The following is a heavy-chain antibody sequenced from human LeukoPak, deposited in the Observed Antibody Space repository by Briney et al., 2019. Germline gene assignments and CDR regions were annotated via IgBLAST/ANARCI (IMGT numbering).Heavy chain of an antibody. D-gene: IGHD3-22*01. V-gene: IGHV3-15*01. CDR1: GFTFSNAW. Sequence: GGSLRLSCAASGFTFSNAWMSWVRQAPGKGLEWVGRIKSKTDGGTTDYAAPVKGRFTISRDDSKNTLYLQMNSLKTEDTAVYYCTTDLNYYDSSGYYHHWGRGTLVTVSS. CDR2: IKSKTDGGTT. CDR3: TTDLNYYDSSGYYHH. J-gene: IGHJ5*02.